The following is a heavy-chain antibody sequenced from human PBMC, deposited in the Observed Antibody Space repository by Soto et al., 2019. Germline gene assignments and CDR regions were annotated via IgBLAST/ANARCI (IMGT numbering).Heavy chain of an antibody. V-gene: IGHV3-30*18. CDR2: ISPDGSNK. D-gene: IGHD6-19*01. Sequence: QVKLVESGGGVVQPGRSLRLSCAASGFTFSSYGMHWVRQAPGKGLEWVAVISPDGSNKDYADSVKGRFTISRDNSKNTLYPQMNSLRVEGTAVYYFAKPRSSLQWPPFDPWGHGTLVTVSS. J-gene: IGHJ5*02. CDR1: GFTFSSYG. CDR3: AKPRSSLQWPPFDP.